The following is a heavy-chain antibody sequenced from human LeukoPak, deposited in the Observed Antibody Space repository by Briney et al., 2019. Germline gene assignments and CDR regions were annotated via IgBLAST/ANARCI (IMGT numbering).Heavy chain of an antibody. V-gene: IGHV4-39*01. J-gene: IGHJ4*02. CDR3: ARQIVGATIGSYYFDY. CDR2: IYYSGST. CDR1: GGSISSSSYY. Sequence: SETLSLTCTVSGGSISSSSYYWGWIRQPPGKGLEWIGSIYYSGSTYYNPFLKSRVTISVDTSKNQFSLKLSSVTAADTAVYYCARQIVGATIGSYYFDYWGQGTLVTVSS. D-gene: IGHD1-26*01.